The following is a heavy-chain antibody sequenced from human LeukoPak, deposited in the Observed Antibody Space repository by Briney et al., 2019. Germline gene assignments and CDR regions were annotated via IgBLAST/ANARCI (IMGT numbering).Heavy chain of an antibody. J-gene: IGHJ4*02. Sequence: GASVKVSCKASGYTFTSYYMHWVRQAPGQGLEWMGIINPSGGSTSYAQKFQGRVTMTRDTSTSTVYMELSSLRAEDTAVYYCARDYPAAAGTTVTTPWDWGQGTLVTVSS. D-gene: IGHD4-17*01. CDR2: INPSGGST. CDR3: ARDYPAAAGTTVTTPWD. V-gene: IGHV1-46*01. CDR1: GYTFTSYY.